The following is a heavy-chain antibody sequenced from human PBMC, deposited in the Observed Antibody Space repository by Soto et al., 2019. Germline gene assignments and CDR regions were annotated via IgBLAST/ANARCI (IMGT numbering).Heavy chain of an antibody. Sequence: VGSLRLSCAASGFTFRSFGMHWIRQAPGKGLEWVALISYDGTNKYYADSVRGRLTISRDNSKNTLYLEMNTLRVEDTAVYYCAKVLPATGIEGGGDAFDIWGQGTMVTVS. CDR1: GFTFRSFG. J-gene: IGHJ3*02. CDR2: ISYDGTNK. V-gene: IGHV3-30*18. D-gene: IGHD1-26*01. CDR3: AKVLPATGIEGGGDAFDI.